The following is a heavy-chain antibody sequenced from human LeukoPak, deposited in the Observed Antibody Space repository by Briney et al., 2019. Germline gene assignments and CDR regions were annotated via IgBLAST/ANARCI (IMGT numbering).Heavy chain of an antibody. V-gene: IGHV3-53*01. D-gene: IGHD3-22*01. CDR3: ARDGPWGYYDSSGYYEV. CDR1: GFTVGSNY. Sequence: GGSLRLSCAASGFTVGSNYMSWVRQAPGKGLEWVSVIYSGGSTYYADSVKGRFTISRDNSKNTLYLQMNSLRAEDTAVYYCARDGPWGYYDSSGYYEVWGQGTLVTVSS. CDR2: IYSGGST. J-gene: IGHJ4*02.